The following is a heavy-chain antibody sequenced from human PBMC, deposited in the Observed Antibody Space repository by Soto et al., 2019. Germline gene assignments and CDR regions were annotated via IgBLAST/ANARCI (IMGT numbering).Heavy chain of an antibody. D-gene: IGHD3-16*01. CDR1: GGSISSGGYS. Sequence: SETLSLTCTVSGGSISSGGYSWSWIGQTPGKGLEWIGYIYPTGTTYYNPSLKTRATLSIDTSQNQFSLQLTSVTAADTAMYYCARAPPGPAPRWGVWGHGTTVTVSS. CDR3: ARAPPGPAPRWGV. CDR2: IYPTGTT. J-gene: IGHJ6*02. V-gene: IGHV4-30-2*01.